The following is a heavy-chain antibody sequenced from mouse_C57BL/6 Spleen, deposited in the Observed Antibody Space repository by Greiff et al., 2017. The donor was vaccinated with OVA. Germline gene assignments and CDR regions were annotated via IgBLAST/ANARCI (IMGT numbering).Heavy chain of an antibody. Sequence: EVQLVESEGGLVQPGSSMKLSCTASGFTFSDYYMAWVRQVPEKGLEWVANINSDGSSTYYLDSLKSRFIISRDNAKNILYLQMSSLKSEDTATYYGARVDGYYDYAMDYWGQGTSVTVSS. CDR3: ARVDGYYDYAMDY. CDR1: GFTFSDYY. J-gene: IGHJ4*01. D-gene: IGHD2-3*01. V-gene: IGHV5-16*01. CDR2: INSDGSST.